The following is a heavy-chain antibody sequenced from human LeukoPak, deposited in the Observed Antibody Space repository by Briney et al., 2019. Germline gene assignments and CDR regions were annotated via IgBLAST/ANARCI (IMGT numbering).Heavy chain of an antibody. D-gene: IGHD1-14*01. J-gene: IGHJ4*02. CDR3: ARVNSWTEEPDTGFDY. Sequence: SQTLSLTCAISGDRVPSTRPAWIWIRQSPSRALECLGRPYCRSKWYNDYAVSVKSRITINPDTSKNQFSLQLKSVTPEDTAVYYCARVNSWTEEPDTGFDYWGQGTLVTVSS. CDR1: GDRVPSTRPA. CDR2: PYCRSKWYN. V-gene: IGHV6-1*01.